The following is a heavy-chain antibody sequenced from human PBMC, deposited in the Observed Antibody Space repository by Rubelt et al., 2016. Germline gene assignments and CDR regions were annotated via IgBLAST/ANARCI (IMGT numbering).Heavy chain of an antibody. D-gene: IGHD3-22*01. CDR2: IFSNDEK. J-gene: IGHJ5*02. Sequence: QVTLKASGPVLVKPTETLTLTCTVSGFSLSNARMGVSWIRQPPGKALEWLAHIFSNDEKSYSTSLKSRLTISKDTSKSQVVLAMTNRDPEDTATYYCGRILNYYDSSGDVRWFDPWGQGTLGTVSS. CDR3: GRILNYYDSSGDVRWFDP. V-gene: IGHV2-26*01. CDR1: GFSLSNARMG.